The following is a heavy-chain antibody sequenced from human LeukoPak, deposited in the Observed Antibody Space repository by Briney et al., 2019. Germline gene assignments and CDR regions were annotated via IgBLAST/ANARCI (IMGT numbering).Heavy chain of an antibody. CDR3: ARNIVVVTAAAGIYAFDI. Sequence: GAALMISSTCSGYSFTCYWIGWVRPMPGEGVEWMGIIYPGDSDTRYSSSFQGQVTISADKSISTAYLQWSSLRASDTAMYYCARNIVVVTAAAGIYAFDIWGQGTMVTVSS. CDR2: IYPGDSDT. D-gene: IGHD2-21*02. V-gene: IGHV5-51*01. CDR1: GYSFTCYW. J-gene: IGHJ3*02.